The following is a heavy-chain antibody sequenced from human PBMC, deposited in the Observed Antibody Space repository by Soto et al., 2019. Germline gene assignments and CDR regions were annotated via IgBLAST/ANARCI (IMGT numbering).Heavy chain of an antibody. CDR3: ARRSSYTWYADFDY. V-gene: IGHV4-59*04. CDR1: GGSISSYY. J-gene: IGHJ4*02. CDR2: IYYSGSP. D-gene: IGHD6-13*01. Sequence: SETLSLTCTVSGGSISSYYWSWIRQPPEKGLEKIRYIYYSGSPYYNPSLKSRVTISADTSKNQFSLKLSSVTAADTFVYYCARRSSYTWYADFDYWGQGTLVTVSS.